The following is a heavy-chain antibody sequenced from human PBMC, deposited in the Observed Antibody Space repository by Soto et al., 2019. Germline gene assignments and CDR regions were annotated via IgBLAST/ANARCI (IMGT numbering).Heavy chain of an antibody. CDR2: IYYSGST. D-gene: IGHD1-26*01. CDR1: GGSISSGDYY. CDR3: AGGREAYYYYYGMDV. Sequence: SETLSLTCTVSGGSISSGDYYWSWIRQPPGKGLEWIGYIYYSGSTYYNPSLKSRVTISVDRSKNQFSLKLSSVTAADTAVYYCAGGREAYYYYYGMDVWGQGTTVTVSS. V-gene: IGHV4-30-4*01. J-gene: IGHJ6*02.